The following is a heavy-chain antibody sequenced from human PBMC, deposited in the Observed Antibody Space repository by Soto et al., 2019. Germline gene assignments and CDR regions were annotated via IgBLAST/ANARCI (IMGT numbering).Heavy chain of an antibody. CDR3: ARHSNEYRKSLDY. CDR1: GGSISGYY. Sequence: LSLTCTVSGGSISGYYWSWIRQPPGKGLEWIAYIYYSGSSNSNPSLKSRVTISVDTSKNQFSLKLSSVTAADTAVYYCARHSNEYRKSLDYWGQGTLVTVSS. J-gene: IGHJ4*02. CDR2: IYYSGSS. D-gene: IGHD1-1*01. V-gene: IGHV4-59*08.